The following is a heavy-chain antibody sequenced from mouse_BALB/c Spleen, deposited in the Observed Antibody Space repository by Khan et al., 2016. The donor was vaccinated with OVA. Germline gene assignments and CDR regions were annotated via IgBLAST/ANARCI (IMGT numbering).Heavy chain of an antibody. D-gene: IGHD1-1*01. CDR3: ARSYFYGYYFDQ. CDR2: ISGDSYTI. J-gene: IGHJ2*01. CDR1: GFTFSSFG. Sequence: EVELVESGGGLVQPGESRKLSCVASGFTFSSFGMHWVRQAPEKGLVWVAYISGDSYTIYYTDTVKGRITISRDNHKNPLFLQMTSLWSEDMALYYCARSYFYGYYFDQWGQGTTLTVSS. V-gene: IGHV5-17*02.